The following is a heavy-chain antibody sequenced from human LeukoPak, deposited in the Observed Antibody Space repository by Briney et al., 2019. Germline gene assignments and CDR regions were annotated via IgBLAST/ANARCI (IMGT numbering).Heavy chain of an antibody. Sequence: PGGSLRLSCAASGFTFSDYYMSWIRQAPGKGLEWVSYISDNGRTIYYADSVRGRFTISRDNAKKSLYLQMNSLRVEDTAVYYCARDWADYVWGSYREPNYFDYWGQGTLVTVSS. CDR2: ISDNGRTI. CDR3: ARDWADYVWGSYREPNYFDY. D-gene: IGHD3-16*02. J-gene: IGHJ4*02. CDR1: GFTFSDYY. V-gene: IGHV3-11*01.